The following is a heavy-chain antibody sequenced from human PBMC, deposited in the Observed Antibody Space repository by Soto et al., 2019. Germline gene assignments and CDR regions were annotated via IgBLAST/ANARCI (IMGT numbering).Heavy chain of an antibody. CDR2: MYFGGSF. CDR3: AIDLWGYCGVDCYPLEV. Sequence: PSVTLSLTCTVSGASVSTGYWSWIRQPPGKGLEWIGFMYFGGSFNYSPSLKSRVTISVDTSKNQFSLKMNSVTAADTAVYYCAIDLWGYCGVDCYPLEVRGQGTSVTVSS. D-gene: IGHD2-21*02. J-gene: IGHJ6*02. CDR1: GASVSTGY. V-gene: IGHV4-59*02.